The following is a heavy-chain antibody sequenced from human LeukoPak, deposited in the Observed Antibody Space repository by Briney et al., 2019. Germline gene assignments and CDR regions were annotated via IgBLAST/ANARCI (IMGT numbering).Heavy chain of an antibody. V-gene: IGHV1-69*13. CDR2: IIPIFGTA. J-gene: IGHJ5*02. CDR1: GGTFSSYA. CDR3: ARGGQVAPQPGNWFDP. Sequence: SVKVSCKASGGTFSSYAISWVRQAPGQGLEWMGGIIPIFGTANYAQKFQGRVTITADESTSTAYMELSSLRSEDTAVYYCARGGQVAPQPGNWFDPWGQGTLVAVSS. D-gene: IGHD2-2*01.